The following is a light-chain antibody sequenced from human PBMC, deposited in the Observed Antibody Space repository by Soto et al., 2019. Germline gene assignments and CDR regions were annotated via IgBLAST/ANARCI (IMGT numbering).Light chain of an antibody. CDR1: QSVSSSY. V-gene: IGKV3-20*01. J-gene: IGKJ1*01. Sequence: EIVLTQSPGTLSLSPGERATLSCRASQSVSSSYLAWYQQKPGQAPRLLIYGASSRATVIPDRFSGSGSGTDFTLTISRLEPEDFGVYYCQQYGSSQTFGQGTKVEIK. CDR2: GAS. CDR3: QQYGSSQT.